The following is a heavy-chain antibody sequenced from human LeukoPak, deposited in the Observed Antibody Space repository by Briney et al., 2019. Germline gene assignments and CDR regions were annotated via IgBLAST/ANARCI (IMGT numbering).Heavy chain of an antibody. CDR3: ARVSRTSDAFDI. J-gene: IGHJ3*02. D-gene: IGHD2-2*01. V-gene: IGHV4-34*01. CDR2: INHSGST. CDR1: GGSISSYY. Sequence: SETLSLTCTVSGGSISSYYWSWIRQPPGKGLEWIGEINHSGSTNYNPSLKSRVTISVDTSKNQFSLKLSSVTAADTAVYYCARVSRTSDAFDIWGQGTMVTVSS.